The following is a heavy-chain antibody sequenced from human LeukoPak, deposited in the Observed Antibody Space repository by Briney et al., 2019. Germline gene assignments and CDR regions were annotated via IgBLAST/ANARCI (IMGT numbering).Heavy chain of an antibody. CDR2: ISAYNGNT. Sequence: GASVKASCKAPGYTFTSYGISWVRQAPGQGLEWMGWISAYNGNTNYAQKLQGRVTMTTDTSTSTAYMELRSLRSDDTAVYYCARGESYGSGSYYPYYYYYGMDVWGKGTTVTVSS. CDR3: ARGESYGSGSYYPYYYYYGMDV. CDR1: GYTFTSYG. J-gene: IGHJ6*04. D-gene: IGHD3-10*01. V-gene: IGHV1-18*01.